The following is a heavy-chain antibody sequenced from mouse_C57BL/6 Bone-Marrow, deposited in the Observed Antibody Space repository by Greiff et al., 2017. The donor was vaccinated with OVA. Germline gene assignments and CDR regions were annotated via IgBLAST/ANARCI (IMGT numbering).Heavy chain of an antibody. CDR1: GFSLTSYG. V-gene: IGHV2-5*01. Sequence: VQLQQSGPGLVQPSQSLSITCTVSGFSLTSYGVHWVRQSPGKGLEWLGVIWRGGSTDYNAAFMSRLSITKDNSKSQVFFKMNSLQADDTAIYYCAKKRGYGNYGYFDVWGTGTTVTVSS. D-gene: IGHD2-10*02. CDR2: IWRGGST. J-gene: IGHJ1*03. CDR3: AKKRGYGNYGYFDV.